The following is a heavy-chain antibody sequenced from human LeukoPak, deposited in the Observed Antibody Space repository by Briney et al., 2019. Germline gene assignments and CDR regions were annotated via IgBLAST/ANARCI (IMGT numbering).Heavy chain of an antibody. CDR3: VSGGGLRGDHTKKGY. J-gene: IGHJ4*02. V-gene: IGHV1-2*02. CDR1: GYTFTGYY. Sequence: GSSVKVSYKASGYTFTGYYMLWERGAPGHGVGGMGGWNPNRGGANYAQTFQRRVTKTSDTYISTPYLDLSRLRSDDTDVHLCVSGGGLRGDHTKKGYWGQGTLVTVSS. D-gene: IGHD3-16*01. CDR2: WNPNRGGA.